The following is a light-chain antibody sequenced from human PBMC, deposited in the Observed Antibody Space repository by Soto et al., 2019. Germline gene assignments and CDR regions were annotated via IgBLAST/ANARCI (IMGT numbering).Light chain of an antibody. Sequence: DIQMTQSPSSLSAVVGDRVTISCLASRGIGDRLAWFQQKPGKAPQFLIQAASNLQSGVPSRFSGSGSGTEFILSISSLQPEDFATYYCQQSYSTPITFGQGTRLEIK. J-gene: IGKJ5*01. CDR3: QQSYSTPIT. CDR2: AAS. V-gene: IGKV1-12*01. CDR1: RGIGDR.